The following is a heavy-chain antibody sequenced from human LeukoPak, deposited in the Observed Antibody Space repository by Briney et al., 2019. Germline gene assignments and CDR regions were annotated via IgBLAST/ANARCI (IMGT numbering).Heavy chain of an antibody. V-gene: IGHV4-34*01. CDR3: ARGRRWNGMDV. D-gene: IGHD3-3*01. CDR1: GGSFSGYY. J-gene: IGHJ6*02. CDR2: INHSGST. Sequence: PSETLSLTCAVYGGSFSGYYWSWIRQPPGKGLEWIGEINHSGSTNYNPSLKSRVTISVDTSKNQFSLKLSSVTAADTAVYYCARGRRWNGMDVWGQGTTVTVSS.